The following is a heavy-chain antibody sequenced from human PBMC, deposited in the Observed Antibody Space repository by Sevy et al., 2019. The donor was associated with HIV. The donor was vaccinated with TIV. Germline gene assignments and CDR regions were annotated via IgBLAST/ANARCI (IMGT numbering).Heavy chain of an antibody. J-gene: IGHJ4*02. D-gene: IGHD3-22*01. CDR1: GFTFSSYA. CDR3: AKEKVYYDSRYFDY. V-gene: IGHV3-23*01. Sequence: GGSLRLSCAASGFTFSSYAMSWVPQAPGKGWKGVWAISGSGGSTNYADSVKGRFTISRDNSKNTLYLQMNSPGAEDKAVYYCAKEKVYYDSRYFDYWGQGTLVTVSS. CDR2: ISGSGGST.